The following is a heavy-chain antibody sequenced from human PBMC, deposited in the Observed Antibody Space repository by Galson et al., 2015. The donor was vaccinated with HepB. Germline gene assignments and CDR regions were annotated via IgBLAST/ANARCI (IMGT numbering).Heavy chain of an antibody. D-gene: IGHD3-3*01. CDR2: IYYSGST. V-gene: IGHV4-39*01. J-gene: IGHJ4*02. CDR1: GGSISSSSYY. CDR3: ARSISTLDFWSGYYTQFDY. Sequence: TLSLTCTVSGGSISSSSYYWGWIRQPPGKGLEWIGSIYYSGSTYYNPSLKSRVTISVDTSKNQFSLKLSSVTAADTAVYYCARSISTLDFWSGYYTQFDYWGQGTLVTVSS.